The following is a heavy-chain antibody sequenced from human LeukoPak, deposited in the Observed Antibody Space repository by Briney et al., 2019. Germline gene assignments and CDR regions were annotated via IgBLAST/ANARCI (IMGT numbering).Heavy chain of an antibody. D-gene: IGHD3-10*01. Sequence: SETLSLTCTVSGGSISSSSYYWGWIRQPPGKGLEWIGSIYYSGSTYYNPSLKSRVTISVDTSKNQFSLKLSSVTAADTAVYYCARGPARIGHFDLWGRGTLVTVSS. V-gene: IGHV4-39*01. J-gene: IGHJ2*01. CDR2: IYYSGST. CDR1: GGSISSSSYY. CDR3: ARGPARIGHFDL.